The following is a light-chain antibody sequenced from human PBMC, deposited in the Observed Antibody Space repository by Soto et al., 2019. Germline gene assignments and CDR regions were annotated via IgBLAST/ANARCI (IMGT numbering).Light chain of an antibody. CDR3: QQYGSSPWT. J-gene: IGKJ1*01. V-gene: IGKV3-20*01. CDR2: GAS. Sequence: EIVLTQSPGTLSLSPGERATLSCRASQSVSSSYLAWYQQTPGQAPRLLIYGASSRAAGIPDRFSGRGSGTNFTHTISRLEPEDFAVNYCQQYGSSPWTFGQGTKVEIK. CDR1: QSVSSSY.